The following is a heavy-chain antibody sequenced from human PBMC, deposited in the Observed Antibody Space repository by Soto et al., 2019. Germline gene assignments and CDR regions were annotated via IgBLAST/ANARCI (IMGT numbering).Heavy chain of an antibody. D-gene: IGHD4-17*01. CDR2: IYSDGTT. CDR1: GFTVSSSY. Sequence: GGFMILSCASAGFTVSSSYMSWVRQAPGKGLEWVSLIYSDGTTYYADSVKGRFTISRDNSKNTLYLQMNSLRAEDTAVYYCASTTAFDYWGQGT. J-gene: IGHJ4*02. CDR3: ASTTAFDY. V-gene: IGHV3-66*01.